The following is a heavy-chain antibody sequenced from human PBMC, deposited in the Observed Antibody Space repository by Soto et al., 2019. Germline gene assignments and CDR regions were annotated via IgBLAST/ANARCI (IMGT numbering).Heavy chain of an antibody. CDR2: INPCGGST. J-gene: IGHJ3*02. CDR1: GYTFTSYY. V-gene: IGHV1-46*01. Sequence: ASVKVSCKASGYTFTSYYMHWVRQAPGQGLEWMGIINPCGGSTSYAQKLQGRVTMTTDTSTSTAYMELRSLRSDDTAVYYCARDLILEWSGKGAFDIWGQGTMVTVSS. CDR3: ARDLILEWSGKGAFDI. D-gene: IGHD3-3*01.